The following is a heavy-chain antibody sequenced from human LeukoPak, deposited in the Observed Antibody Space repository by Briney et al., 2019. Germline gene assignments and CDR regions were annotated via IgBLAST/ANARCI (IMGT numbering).Heavy chain of an antibody. CDR3: VKDQNYQLRL. J-gene: IGHJ4*02. CDR2: IHNDGSGT. D-gene: IGHD2-2*01. Sequence: GGSLRLSCAASGFPFVKSWMHWVRQAPGKGLVWVSRIHNDGSGTTYADSVKGRFTISRDNAKNTLLLQMNSLRAEDTATYYCVKDQNYQLRLWGQGTLVTVSS. CDR1: GFPFVKSW. V-gene: IGHV3-74*03.